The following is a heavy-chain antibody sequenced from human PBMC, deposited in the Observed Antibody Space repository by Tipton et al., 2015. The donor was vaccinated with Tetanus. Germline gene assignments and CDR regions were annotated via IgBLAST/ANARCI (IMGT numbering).Heavy chain of an antibody. J-gene: IGHJ4*02. CDR2: ISNGNT. CDR3: ARGITDGYNRRFDY. V-gene: IGHV4-4*07. D-gene: IGHD5-24*01. Sequence: TLSLTCSVSGDSISSFYWSWIRQPAGKGLEWIGHISNGNTDYTPSLKRRVTLSVDTSKNQFSLKLRSVTAADTAVYYCARGITDGYNRRFDYWGQGTLVAVSP. CDR1: GDSISSFY.